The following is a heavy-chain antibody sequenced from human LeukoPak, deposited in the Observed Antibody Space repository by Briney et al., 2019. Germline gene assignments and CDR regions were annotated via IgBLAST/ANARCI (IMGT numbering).Heavy chain of an antibody. CDR3: AKEFDTYYYDSSGYY. J-gene: IGHJ4*02. D-gene: IGHD3-22*01. Sequence: GGSLRLSCAASGFIFSSYGMHWVRQAPGKGLEWVAFIRYDGSNKYYADSVKGRFTTSRDNSKNTLYLQMNSLRAEDTAVYYCAKEFDTYYYDSSGYYWGQGTLVTVSS. CDR2: IRYDGSNK. V-gene: IGHV3-30*02. CDR1: GFIFSSYG.